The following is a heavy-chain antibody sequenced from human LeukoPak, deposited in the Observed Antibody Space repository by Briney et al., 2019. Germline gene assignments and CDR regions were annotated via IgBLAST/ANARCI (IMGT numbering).Heavy chain of an antibody. V-gene: IGHV3-74*01. Sequence: GGSLGLSCAASGNYWMHWVRQAPGKGLVWVSHINSDGSWTSYADSVKGRFTISRDNAKNTLYLQMNSLRAEDTAVYYCVIDREWLQFHYWGPGTLVSVSS. CDR2: INSDGSWT. D-gene: IGHD3-3*01. CDR3: VIDREWLQFHY. J-gene: IGHJ4*02. CDR1: GNYW.